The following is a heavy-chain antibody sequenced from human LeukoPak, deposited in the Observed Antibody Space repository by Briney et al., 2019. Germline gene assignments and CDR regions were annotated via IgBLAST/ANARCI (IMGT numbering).Heavy chain of an antibody. D-gene: IGHD2-15*01. J-gene: IGHJ4*02. CDR1: GGSFSGYY. CDR3: AGFRLLISNFDY. V-gene: IGHV4-34*01. CDR2: INHSGST. Sequence: SETLSLTCAVYGGSFSGYYWSWIRQPPGKGLEWIGEINHSGSTNYNPSLKSRVTISVDTSKNQFSLKLSSVTAADTAVYYCAGFRLLISNFDYWGQGTLVTVSS.